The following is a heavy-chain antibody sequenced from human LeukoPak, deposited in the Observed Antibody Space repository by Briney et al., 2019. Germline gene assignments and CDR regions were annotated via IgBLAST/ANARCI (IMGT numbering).Heavy chain of an antibody. Sequence: GGSLRLSCAASGFTFSDHLMDWVRQAPGKGLEWVAVISYDGSNKYYADSVKGRFTISRDNSKNTLYLQMNSLRAEDTAVYYCAKAGIAAFDIWGQGTMVTVSS. J-gene: IGHJ3*02. CDR3: AKAGIAAFDI. CDR2: ISYDGSNK. CDR1: GFTFSDHL. D-gene: IGHD6-13*01. V-gene: IGHV3-30*18.